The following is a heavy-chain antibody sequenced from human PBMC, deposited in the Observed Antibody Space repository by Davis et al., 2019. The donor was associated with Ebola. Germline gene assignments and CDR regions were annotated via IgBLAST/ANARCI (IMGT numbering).Heavy chain of an antibody. J-gene: IGHJ6*04. CDR1: GYTFTTYG. V-gene: IGHV1-18*01. Sequence: AASVKVSCKASGYTFTTYGISWVRQAPGQGLEWMGWISAYNGNTNYAQKLEGRVTMTTDTSTSTAYMELRSLRSDDTAVYYGARVPPNYGLYYYYYYGMDVWGKGTTVTVSP. CDR2: ISAYNGNT. D-gene: IGHD3-10*01. CDR3: ARVPPNYGLYYYYYYGMDV.